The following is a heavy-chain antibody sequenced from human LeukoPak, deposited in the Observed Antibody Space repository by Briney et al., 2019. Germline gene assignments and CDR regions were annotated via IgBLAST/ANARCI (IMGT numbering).Heavy chain of an antibody. CDR3: ARRYYYYYMDV. J-gene: IGHJ6*03. V-gene: IGHV3-21*04. CDR2: ISSSSSYI. CDR1: GFTFSGSS. Sequence: GGSLRLSCAASGFTFSGSSIHWVRQSSGKGLEWVSSISSSSSYIYYADSVKGRFTISRDNAKNSLYLQMNSLRAEDTAVYYCARRYYYYYMDVWGKGTTVTISS.